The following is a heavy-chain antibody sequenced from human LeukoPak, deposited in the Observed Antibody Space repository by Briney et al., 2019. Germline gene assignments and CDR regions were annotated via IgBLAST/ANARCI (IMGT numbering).Heavy chain of an antibody. V-gene: IGHV4-30-4*01. J-gene: IGHJ4*02. CDR3: ARTYGSGTDPRSFDY. Sequence: PSQTLSLTCTGSGGSINNADYYWSWIRQPPGKGLEWIGYIYYSENTYYNPSLKSRVIISVDTSKNQFSLKLSSVTAADTAVYYCARTYGSGTDPRSFDYWGQGTLVTVSS. D-gene: IGHD3-10*01. CDR1: GGSINNADYY. CDR2: IYYSENT.